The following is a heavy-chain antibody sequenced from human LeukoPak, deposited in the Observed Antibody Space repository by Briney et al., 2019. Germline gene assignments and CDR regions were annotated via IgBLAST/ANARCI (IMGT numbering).Heavy chain of an antibody. J-gene: IGHJ5*02. V-gene: IGHV4-34*01. D-gene: IGHD6-19*01. Sequence: PSETLSLTCAVYGGSFSGYYWSWIRQPPGKGLEWIGEINHSGSTNYNPSLKSRVTISVDTSKNQFSLKLSSVTAADTAVYYCARDKGLAVARNWFDPWGQGTLVTVSS. CDR3: ARDKGLAVARNWFDP. CDR1: GGSFSGYY. CDR2: INHSGST.